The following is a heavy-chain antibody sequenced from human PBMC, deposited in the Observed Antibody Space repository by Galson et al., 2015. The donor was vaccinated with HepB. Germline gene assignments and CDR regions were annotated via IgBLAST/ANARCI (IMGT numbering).Heavy chain of an antibody. V-gene: IGHV1-69*13. Sequence: SVKVSCKASGGTFSSYAIGWVRQAPGQGLEWMGGIIPIFGTANYAQKFQGRVTITADESTSTAYMELSSLRSEDTAVYYCARTLEGRLHMGYFDYWGQGTLVTVSS. D-gene: IGHD1-26*01. J-gene: IGHJ4*02. CDR2: IIPIFGTA. CDR1: GGTFSSYA. CDR3: ARTLEGRLHMGYFDY.